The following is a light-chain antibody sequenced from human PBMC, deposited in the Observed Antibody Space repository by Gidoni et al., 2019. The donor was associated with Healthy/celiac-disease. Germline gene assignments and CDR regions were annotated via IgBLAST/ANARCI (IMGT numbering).Light chain of an antibody. CDR2: AAS. Sequence: DIQLTQSPSSLSASVGDRVTITCRASQNISSYLNWYQQKPGKAPKRLIYAASSLQSGVPSRFSGSGSGTDFTLTISSLQPEDFATYYCQQSYSTPLFTFXPXTKVDIK. CDR3: QQSYSTPLFT. V-gene: IGKV1-39*01. J-gene: IGKJ3*01. CDR1: QNISSY.